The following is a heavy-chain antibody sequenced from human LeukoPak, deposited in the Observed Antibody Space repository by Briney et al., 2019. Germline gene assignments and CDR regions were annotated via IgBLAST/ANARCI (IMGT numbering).Heavy chain of an antibody. CDR3: AKAQHSSIWGYFDY. V-gene: IGHV3-23*01. J-gene: IGHJ4*02. D-gene: IGHD6-13*01. CDR2: ISGSGGSP. CDR1: GFTFGSYA. Sequence: GGSLRLSCAASGFTFGSYAMSWVRQAPGKGLEWVSTISGSGGSPYYADAVKGRLTISRDNSKNTLYLQMNSLRAEDTAVFYCAKAQHSSIWGYFDYWGQGTLVTVSS.